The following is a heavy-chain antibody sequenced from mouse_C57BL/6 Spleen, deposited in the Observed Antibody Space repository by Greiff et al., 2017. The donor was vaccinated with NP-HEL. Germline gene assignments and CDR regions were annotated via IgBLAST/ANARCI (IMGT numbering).Heavy chain of an antibody. V-gene: IGHV10-3*01. CDR3: VREGPWDGFAY. D-gene: IGHD4-1*01. CDR1: GFTFNTYA. J-gene: IGHJ3*01. CDR2: IRSKSSNNAT. Sequence: EVKLMESGGGLVQPKGSLKLSCAASGFTFNTYAMHWVRQAPGKGLEWVARIRSKSSNNATYYADTVKDRFTISRDDSQSMLYLQMNNLKTEDTAMYYCVREGPWDGFAYWGQGTLVTVSA.